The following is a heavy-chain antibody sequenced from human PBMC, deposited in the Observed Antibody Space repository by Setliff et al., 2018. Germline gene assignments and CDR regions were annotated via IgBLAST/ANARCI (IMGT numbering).Heavy chain of an antibody. J-gene: IGHJ3*02. CDR3: ARDLNRWFGAFAFDI. CDR2: INPNSGGT. Sequence: ASVKVSCKASGYTFTDFGINWVRQAPGQGLEWMGWINPNSGGTNYAQKFQGRVTLTRDTSISTSYMQLNSLTSDDTAVYYCARDLNRWFGAFAFDIWGQGTMVTVSS. CDR1: GYTFTDFG. V-gene: IGHV1-2*02. D-gene: IGHD3-10*01.